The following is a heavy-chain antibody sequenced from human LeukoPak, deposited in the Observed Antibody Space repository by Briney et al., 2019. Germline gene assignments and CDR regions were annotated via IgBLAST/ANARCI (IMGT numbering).Heavy chain of an antibody. CDR2: TYYRSKWYY. J-gene: IGHJ6*02. Sequence: SQTLSLTRAISGDSVSSISVAWNWIRQSPSRGLEWLGRTYYRSKWYYEYAVSVKSRINIGPDTSKNQFSLQLTSMTPEDTAVYYCSLARSEYHYGMDVWGQGTTVTVSS. V-gene: IGHV6-1*01. CDR3: SLARSEYHYGMDV. CDR1: GDSVSSISVA.